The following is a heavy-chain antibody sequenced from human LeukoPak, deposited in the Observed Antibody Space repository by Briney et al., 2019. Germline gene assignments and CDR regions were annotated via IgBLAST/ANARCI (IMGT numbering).Heavy chain of an antibody. Sequence: PSETLSLTCTVSGGSISSYYWSWIRQPPGKGLEWIGYIYYSGSTNYNPSLKSRVTISVDTSKNQFSLKLSSVTAADTAVYYCARTGGGAIDYWGQGTLVTVSS. D-gene: IGHD2-8*02. CDR3: ARTGGGAIDY. CDR1: GGSISSYY. J-gene: IGHJ4*02. CDR2: IYYSGST. V-gene: IGHV4-59*01.